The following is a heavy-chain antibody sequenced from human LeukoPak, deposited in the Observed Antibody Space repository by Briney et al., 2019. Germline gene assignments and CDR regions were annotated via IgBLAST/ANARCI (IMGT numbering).Heavy chain of an antibody. J-gene: IGHJ5*02. CDR1: GFVFRSNC. Sequence: PSGSLRLSCEASGFVFRSNCMSWVRQAPGKGLEWVANINQDGTKNYYVDSVKGRFTISRDNAKNSLYLQMNSLRAEDTAVYYCAGGLVDCRSTSCYVSAHNWFDPWGQGT. V-gene: IGHV3-7*05. CDR3: AGGLVDCRSTSCYVSAHNWFDP. CDR2: INQDGTKN. D-gene: IGHD2-2*01.